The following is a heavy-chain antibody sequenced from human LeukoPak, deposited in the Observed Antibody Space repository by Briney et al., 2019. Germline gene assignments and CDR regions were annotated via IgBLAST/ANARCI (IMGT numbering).Heavy chain of an antibody. D-gene: IGHD3-10*01. V-gene: IGHV1-2*02. J-gene: IGHJ5*02. CDR1: GYTFTGYY. CDR3: ARGSYYYGSGSYYRAPTTYNWFDP. Sequence: ASVKVSCKASGYTFTGYYMHWVRQAPGQGLEWMGWINPNSGGTNYAQKFQGRVTMTRDTSISTAYMELSRLRSDDTAVYYRARGSYYYGSGSYYRAPTTYNWFDPWGQGTLVTVSS. CDR2: INPNSGGT.